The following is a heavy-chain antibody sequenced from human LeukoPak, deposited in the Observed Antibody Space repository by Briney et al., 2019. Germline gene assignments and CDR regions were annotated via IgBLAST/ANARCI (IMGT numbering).Heavy chain of an antibody. CDR1: GGTFSSYT. Sequence: SVKVSCKASGGTFSSYTISWVRQAPGQGLEWMGRIIPILGIANYAQKFQGRVTITADKSTSTAYMELSSLRSEDTAVYYCARDNLAYYYGSGSFDYWGQGTLVTVSS. J-gene: IGHJ4*02. V-gene: IGHV1-69*04. D-gene: IGHD3-10*01. CDR2: IIPILGIA. CDR3: ARDNLAYYYGSGSFDY.